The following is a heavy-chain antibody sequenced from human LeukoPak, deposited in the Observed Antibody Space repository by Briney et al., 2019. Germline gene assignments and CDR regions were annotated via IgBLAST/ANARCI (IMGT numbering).Heavy chain of an antibody. Sequence: PSETLSLTCAVSGYSISSGYYWGWIRQPPGKGLEWIGSIYHSGSTYYNPSLKSRVTISVDTSKNQFSLKLSSVTAADTAVYYCARDYYGSGSYWFDPWGQGTLVTVSS. D-gene: IGHD3-10*01. J-gene: IGHJ5*02. V-gene: IGHV4-38-2*02. CDR3: ARDYYGSGSYWFDP. CDR1: GYSISSGYY. CDR2: IYHSGST.